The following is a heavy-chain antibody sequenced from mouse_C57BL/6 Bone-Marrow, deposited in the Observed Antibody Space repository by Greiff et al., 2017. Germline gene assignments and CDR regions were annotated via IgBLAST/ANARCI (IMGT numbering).Heavy chain of an antibody. CDR2: IRSKSNNYAT. Sequence: EVKLVESGGGLVQPKGSLKLSCAASGFSFNTYAMNWVRQAPGKGLEWVARIRSKSNNYATYYADSVKDRFTISRDDSESMLYLQMNNLKTEDTAMYYCVRQGEGDYFDYWGQGTTLTVSS. V-gene: IGHV10-1*01. CDR1: GFSFNTYA. J-gene: IGHJ2*01. CDR3: VRQGEGDYFDY.